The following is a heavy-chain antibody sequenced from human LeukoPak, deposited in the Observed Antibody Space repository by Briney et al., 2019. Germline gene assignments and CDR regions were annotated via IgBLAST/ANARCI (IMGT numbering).Heavy chain of an antibody. Sequence: SVRVSCKASGGTFSSYAISWVRQAPGQGLEWMGGIIPIFGTANYAQKFQGRVTITTDESTSTAYMELRSLRSDDTAVYYCAREYSSSWRYFQHWGQGTLVTVSS. CDR3: AREYSSSWRYFQH. V-gene: IGHV1-69*05. D-gene: IGHD6-13*01. J-gene: IGHJ1*01. CDR1: GGTFSSYA. CDR2: IIPIFGTA.